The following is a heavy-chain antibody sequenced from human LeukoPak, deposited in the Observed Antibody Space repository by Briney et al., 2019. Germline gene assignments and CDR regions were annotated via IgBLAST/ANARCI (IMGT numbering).Heavy chain of an antibody. J-gene: IGHJ4*02. CDR3: ARDPSIAVAGTGFDY. V-gene: IGHV4-61*02. D-gene: IGHD6-19*01. CDR2: IYTSGST. CDR1: GGSISSGSYY. Sequence: SQTLSLTCTVSGGSISSGSYYWSWIRQPAGKGLEWIGRIYTSGSTNYNPSLKSRVTISVDTSKNQFSLKLGSVTAADTAVYYCARDPSIAVAGTGFDYWGQGTLVTVSS.